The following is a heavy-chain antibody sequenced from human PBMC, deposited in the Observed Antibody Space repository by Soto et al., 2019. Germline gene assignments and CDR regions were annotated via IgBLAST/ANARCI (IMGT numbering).Heavy chain of an antibody. Sequence: SETLSLTCAVYGGSFSGYYWSWIRQPPGKGLEWIGEINHSGSTNYNPSLKSRVTISVDTSKNQFSLKLSSVTAADTAVYYCARRRVSWNWFDPWGQGTLVTVSS. CDR3: ARRRVSWNWFDP. CDR2: INHSGST. J-gene: IGHJ5*02. D-gene: IGHD6-6*01. V-gene: IGHV4-34*01. CDR1: GGSFSGYY.